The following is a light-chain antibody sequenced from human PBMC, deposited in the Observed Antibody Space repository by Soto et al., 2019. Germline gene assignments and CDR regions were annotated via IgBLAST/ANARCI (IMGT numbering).Light chain of an antibody. Sequence: QSVLTQPASVSGSPGQSITISCTGTSSDVGGYNYVSWYQQHPGKAPKLMIYDVSNRPSGVSNRFSGCKSGNTASLTISGLQAEDEADYYCMSYTSSNTYVVFGGGTQLTVL. CDR1: SSDVGGYNY. J-gene: IGLJ2*01. V-gene: IGLV2-14*01. CDR2: DVS. CDR3: MSYTSSNTYVV.